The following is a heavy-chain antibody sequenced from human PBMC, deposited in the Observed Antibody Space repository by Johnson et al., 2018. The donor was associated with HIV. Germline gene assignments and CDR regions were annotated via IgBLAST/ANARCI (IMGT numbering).Heavy chain of an antibody. CDR1: GFTFSRYW. V-gene: IGHV3-7*05. J-gene: IGHJ3*01. Sequence: VQLVESGGGLVQPGGSLRLSCAASGFTFSRYWMTWVRQAPGKGLEWVANIRQDGSEKYYVDSVKGRFTISRDNAKNSLYLQMNSLRAEDTAVYYCARDRRVAAITYAFDFWGQGTMVTVSS. CDR3: ARDRRVAAITYAFDF. CDR2: IRQDGSEK. D-gene: IGHD6-13*01.